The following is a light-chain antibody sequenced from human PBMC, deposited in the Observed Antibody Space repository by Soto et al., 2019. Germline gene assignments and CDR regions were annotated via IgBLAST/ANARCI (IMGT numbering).Light chain of an antibody. CDR3: QQYYSTPPYT. Sequence: IVMTQSPDSLAVSLGERATINCKSSQSVLYSSNNKNYLAWYRQKPGQPPKLLIYWASIRESGVPDRISGSGSGTDFTLSISCLQAEDVAIYYCQQYYSTPPYTFRQGTKLEIK. CDR2: WAS. J-gene: IGKJ2*01. CDR1: QSVLYSSNNKNY. V-gene: IGKV4-1*01.